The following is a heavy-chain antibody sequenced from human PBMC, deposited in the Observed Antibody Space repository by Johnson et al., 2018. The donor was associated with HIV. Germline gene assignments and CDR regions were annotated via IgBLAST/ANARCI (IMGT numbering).Heavy chain of an antibody. D-gene: IGHD5-12*01. Sequence: VQLVESGGGVVRPGGSLRLSCAASGFTFDDYDMSWVRQAPGKGLEWVSSINWNGGITGYADPVRGRLTISRDNAKNSLYLQINSLRAEDTALYYWARARAGSGYYGGLGNAFDTWVQGTMVTVSS. CDR2: INWNGGIT. J-gene: IGHJ3*02. V-gene: IGHV3-20*04. CDR3: ARARAGSGYYGGLGNAFDT. CDR1: GFTFDDYD.